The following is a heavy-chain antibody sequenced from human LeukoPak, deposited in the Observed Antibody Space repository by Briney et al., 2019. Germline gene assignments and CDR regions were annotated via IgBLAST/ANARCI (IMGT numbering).Heavy chain of an antibody. CDR1: GFTFSSYW. V-gene: IGHV3-7*01. Sequence: GGSLRLSCAASGFTFSSYWMSWVRQAPGEGLEWVANIKQDGSEKYYVDSVKGRFTISRDNAKNSLYLQMNSLRAEDTAVYYCARGTAYCGGDCYFPFDYWGQGTLVTVSS. D-gene: IGHD2-21*01. CDR3: ARGTAYCGGDCYFPFDY. J-gene: IGHJ4*02. CDR2: IKQDGSEK.